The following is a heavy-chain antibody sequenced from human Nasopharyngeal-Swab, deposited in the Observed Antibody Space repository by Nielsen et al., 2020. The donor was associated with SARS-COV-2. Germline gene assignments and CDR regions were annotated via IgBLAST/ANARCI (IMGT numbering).Heavy chain of an antibody. Sequence: GESLKISCAASGFTFRNHYMTWVRQPPGKGLEWVANIRQDAREQFYVDSVKGRFTISRDNAKNSLYLQMDSLRADDTAVYYCARESVVTGMDDATDIWGQGTMVTVS. CDR1: GFTFRNHY. J-gene: IGHJ3*02. CDR2: IRQDAREQ. V-gene: IGHV3-7*04. CDR3: ARESVVTGMDDATDI. D-gene: IGHD2-21*02.